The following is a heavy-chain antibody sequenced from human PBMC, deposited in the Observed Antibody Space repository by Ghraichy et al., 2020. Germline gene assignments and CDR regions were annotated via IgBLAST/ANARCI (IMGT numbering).Heavy chain of an antibody. CDR3: ARRYDYY. CDR1: VFTFSTSG. CDR2: ISGSGVDT. V-gene: IGHV3-23*01. J-gene: IGHJ4*02. D-gene: IGHD3-3*01. Sequence: GGSLRLSCAASVFTFSTSGMSWVRQPPGKGLEWVSSISGSGVDTFYAASVKGRFTISRDNSKNTLYLQMNSLRAEDTALYYCARRYDYYWGQGTLVTVSS.